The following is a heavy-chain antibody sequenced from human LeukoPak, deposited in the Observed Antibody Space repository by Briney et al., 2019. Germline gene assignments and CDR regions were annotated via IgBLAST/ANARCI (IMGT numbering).Heavy chain of an antibody. CDR3: ARGRSPTTVTTPSYFDY. CDR2: INHSGST. D-gene: IGHD4-17*01. Sequence: SEALSLTCAVYGGSFSGYYWSWIRQPPGKGLEWIGEINHSGSTNYNPSLKSRVTISVDTSKNQFSLKLSSVTAADTAVYYCARGRSPTTVTTPSYFDYWGQGTLVTVSS. V-gene: IGHV4-34*01. CDR1: GGSFSGYY. J-gene: IGHJ4*02.